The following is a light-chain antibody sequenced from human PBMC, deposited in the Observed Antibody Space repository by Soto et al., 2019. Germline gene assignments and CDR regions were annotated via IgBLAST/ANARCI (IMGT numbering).Light chain of an antibody. CDR2: HTS. V-gene: IGKV3-11*01. J-gene: IGKJ5*01. CDR1: QSVNSY. CDR3: QHRSIWPVS. Sequence: EIVLTQSPATLSLSPGERATLSCRACQSVNSYLAWYQQKPGLAPRLLIYHTSSRATGVPARFSGSGSGTDFTLTISSLEPEDFAVYYCQHRSIWPVSFGQGTRLEIK.